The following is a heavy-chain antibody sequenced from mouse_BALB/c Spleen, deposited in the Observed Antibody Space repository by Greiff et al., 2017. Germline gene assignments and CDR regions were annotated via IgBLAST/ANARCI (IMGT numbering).Heavy chain of an antibody. J-gene: IGHJ3*01. CDR3: ARGGFAY. Sequence: EVQGVESGPGLVKPSQSLSLTCTVTGYSITSDYAWNWIRQFPGNKLEWMGYISYSGSTSYNPSLKSRISITRDTSKNQFFLQLNSVTTEDTATYYCARGGFAYWGQGTLVTVSA. CDR2: ISYSGST. CDR1: GYSITSDYA. V-gene: IGHV3-2*02.